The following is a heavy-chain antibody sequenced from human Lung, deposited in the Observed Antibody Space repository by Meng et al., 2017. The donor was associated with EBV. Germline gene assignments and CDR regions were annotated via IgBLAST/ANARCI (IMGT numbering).Heavy chain of an antibody. CDR2: ISYDGSNK. CDR1: GFTFSSYA. D-gene: IGHD5-18*01. V-gene: IGHV3-30-3*01. CDR3: ARGYKGGY. Sequence: QGQLVESGGGVVQPGRSLRLSCAASGFTFSSYAMHWVRQAPGKGLEWVAVISYDGSNKYYADSVKGRFTISRDNSKNTLYLQMNSLRAEDTAVYYCARGYKGGYWGQGTLVTVSS. J-gene: IGHJ4*02.